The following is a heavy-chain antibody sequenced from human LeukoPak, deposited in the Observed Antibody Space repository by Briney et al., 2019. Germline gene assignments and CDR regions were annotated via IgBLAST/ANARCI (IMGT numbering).Heavy chain of an antibody. D-gene: IGHD2-2*02. V-gene: IGHV4-61*02. CDR2: IYTSGST. J-gene: IGHJ3*02. CDR3: ARDPVGYCSSTSCYITDAFDI. Sequence: SETLSLTCTVSGGSISSGSYYWSWIRQPAGKGLEWIGRIYTSGSTNYNPSLKSRVTISVDTSKNQFSLKLSSVTAADTAVYYCARDPVGYCSSTSCYITDAFDIWGQGAMVTVSS. CDR1: GGSISSGSYY.